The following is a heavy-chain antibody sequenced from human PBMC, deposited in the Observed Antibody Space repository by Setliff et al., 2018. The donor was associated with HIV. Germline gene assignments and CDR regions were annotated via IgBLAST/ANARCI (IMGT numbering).Heavy chain of an antibody. D-gene: IGHD6-13*01. CDR1: GYSISSGYY. CDR2: IYHSGST. CDR3: ARHSSAAANDAFDI. Sequence: SETLSLTCAVSGYSISSGYYWGWIRQPPGKGLEWIGSIYHSGSTYYNPSLKSRVTISVDTSKNQFSLKLSSVAAADTAVYYCARHSSAAANDAFDIWGQGTMVTVSS. J-gene: IGHJ3*02. V-gene: IGHV4-38-2*01.